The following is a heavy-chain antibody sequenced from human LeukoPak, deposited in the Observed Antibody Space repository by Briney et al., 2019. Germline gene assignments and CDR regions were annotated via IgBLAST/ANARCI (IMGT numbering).Heavy chain of an antibody. CDR1: GGSISSGSYY. V-gene: IGHV4-61*02. Sequence: TTSETLSLTCTVSGGSISSGSYYWSWIRQPAGKGLEWIGRIYTSGSTNYNPSLKSRVTISVDTSKNQFSLKLSSVTAADTAVYYCARANYYDSSGTDYWGQGTLVTVSS. CDR3: ARANYYDSSGTDY. CDR2: IYTSGST. J-gene: IGHJ4*02. D-gene: IGHD3-22*01.